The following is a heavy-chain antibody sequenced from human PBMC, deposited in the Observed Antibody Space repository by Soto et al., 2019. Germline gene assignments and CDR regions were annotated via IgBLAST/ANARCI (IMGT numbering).Heavy chain of an antibody. CDR3: AHSRCGGDCLQSYSSHYYYGMDV. D-gene: IGHD2-21*02. CDR1: GFSLSTSGVG. CDR2: IYWDEDK. V-gene: IGHV2-5*02. Sequence: QITLKESGPTLVRPTQPLTLTCTFSGFSLSTSGVGVGWIRQPPGKALEWLALIYWDEDKRYSPSLKSRLTITKDTSKNQVVLTMTNMDPVDTATYYCAHSRCGGDCLQSYSSHYYYGMDVWGQGTTVTVSS. J-gene: IGHJ6*02.